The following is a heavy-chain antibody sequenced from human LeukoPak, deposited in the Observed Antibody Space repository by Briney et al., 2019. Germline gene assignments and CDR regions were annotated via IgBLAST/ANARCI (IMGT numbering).Heavy chain of an antibody. Sequence: ASVKVSCKASGYTFTGYYMHWVRQAPGQGLEWMGRINPNSGGTNYAQKFQGRVTMTRDTSISTAYMELRRLRSDDTAVYYCARDGKPLAGRNFWSGERYFDYWGQGTLVTVSS. CDR3: ARDGKPLAGRNFWSGERYFDY. J-gene: IGHJ4*02. D-gene: IGHD3-3*01. CDR1: GYTFTGYY. CDR2: INPNSGGT. V-gene: IGHV1-2*06.